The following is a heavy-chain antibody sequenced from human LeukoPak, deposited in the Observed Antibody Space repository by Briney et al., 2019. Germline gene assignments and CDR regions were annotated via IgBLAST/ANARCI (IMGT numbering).Heavy chain of an antibody. J-gene: IGHJ4*02. V-gene: IGHV3-48*03. CDR1: GFTVRSYE. CDR2: ISPSGSGSTI. Sequence: GGSLRLSCAVSGFTVRSYEMNWVRQAPGKGLEWLSYISPSGSGSTIYYADSVKGRFTISRDNAKNSLFLQMNTLRAEDTAVYYCARGGSCPDDWGQGTLVTVSS. CDR3: ARGGSCPDD. D-gene: IGHD2-15*01.